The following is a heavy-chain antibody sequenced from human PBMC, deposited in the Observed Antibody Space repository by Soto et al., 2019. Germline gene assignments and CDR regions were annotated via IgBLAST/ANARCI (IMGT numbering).Heavy chain of an antibody. D-gene: IGHD5-12*01. CDR1: GYTFTSYG. V-gene: IGHV1-18*01. Sequence: QVQLVQSGAEVKKPGASVKVSCKASGYTFTSYGISWVRQVPGQGLEWMGWISAYNGNTNYAQKFQGRVTMTTDTSTTTAYMELRSMRSDDTAVYYCARAPRDGDNYVLLWGQGTLVIVSS. CDR2: ISAYNGNT. CDR3: ARAPRDGDNYVLL. J-gene: IGHJ4*02.